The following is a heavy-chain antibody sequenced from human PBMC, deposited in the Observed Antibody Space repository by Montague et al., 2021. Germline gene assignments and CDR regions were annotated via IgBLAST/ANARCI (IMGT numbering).Heavy chain of an antibody. D-gene: IGHD2-15*01. CDR1: GGSISSVGFY. CDR2: IYDSGST. J-gene: IGHJ4*02. CDR3: ARSGGDCSGGRCATFDY. V-gene: IGHV4-31*03. Sequence: TLSLTCSVSGGSISSVGFYWSRIRQHPGKGPEWIGSIYDSGSTNYNPSLKSRLTLSRDTSKNQVSLRLTSVTAAETAVYYCARSGGDCSGGRCATFDYWGQGTLVTVSS.